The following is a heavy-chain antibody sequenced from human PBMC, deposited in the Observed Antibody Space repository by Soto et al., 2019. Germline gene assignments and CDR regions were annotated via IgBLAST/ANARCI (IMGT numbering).Heavy chain of an antibody. D-gene: IGHD5-18*01. J-gene: IGHJ6*02. CDR3: ARGRGYGEDYYYFYVMDV. V-gene: IGHV1-2*04. CDR1: GYTFTGYY. CDR2: INPKSGDI. Sequence: QVQLVQSGAEVKKPGASVKVSCKASGYTFTGYYIHWVRQAPGQGLEWMGWINPKSGDIAYAQKFQGWVTMTRDTSISTAYMELSRLRSDDTAIYYCARGRGYGEDYYYFYVMDVWGQGTTVTVSS.